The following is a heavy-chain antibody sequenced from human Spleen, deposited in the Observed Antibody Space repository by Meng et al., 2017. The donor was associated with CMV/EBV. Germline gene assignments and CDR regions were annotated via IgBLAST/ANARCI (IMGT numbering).Heavy chain of an antibody. CDR1: GFTFSSYG. V-gene: IGHV3-30*02. CDR3: ARGKTYLWSLLDY. Sequence: GESLKISCAASGFTFSSYGMHWVRQAPGKGLEWVAFIRFDGYNESYADSVRGRFTISRDNSENTLYLQMQSLRIEDTAVYYCARGKTYLWSLLDYWGQGTLVTVSS. D-gene: IGHD3-22*01. CDR2: IRFDGYNE. J-gene: IGHJ4*02.